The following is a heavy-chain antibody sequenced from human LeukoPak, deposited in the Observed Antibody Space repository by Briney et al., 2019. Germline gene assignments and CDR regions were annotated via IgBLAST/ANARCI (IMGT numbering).Heavy chain of an antibody. CDR2: IWYDGSNK. J-gene: IGHJ4*02. CDR3: ARGFDDSSGYYFDY. Sequence: GGSLRLSCAASGFTFSSYGMHWVRQAPGKGLEWVAVIWYDGSNKYYADSVKGRFTISRDSSKNTLYLQMNSLRAEDTAVYYCARGFDDSSGYYFDYWGQGTLVTVSS. D-gene: IGHD3-22*01. CDR1: GFTFSSYG. V-gene: IGHV3-33*01.